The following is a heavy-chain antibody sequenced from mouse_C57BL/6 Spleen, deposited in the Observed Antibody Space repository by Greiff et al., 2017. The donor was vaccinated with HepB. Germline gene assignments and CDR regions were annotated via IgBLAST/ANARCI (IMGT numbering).Heavy chain of an antibody. Sequence: EVKLMESGGGLVKPGGSLKLSCAASGFTFSSYAMSWVRQTPEKRLEWVATFSDGGSYTYYTDNVKGRFTISRDNAKNNLYLQMSHLSSEDTAMYDCAREGDRYYPSYFYVWGTGTAVTVSS. J-gene: IGHJ1*03. D-gene: IGHD2-3*01. CDR2: FSDGGSYT. V-gene: IGHV5-4*01. CDR3: AREGDRYYPSYFYV. CDR1: GFTFSSYA.